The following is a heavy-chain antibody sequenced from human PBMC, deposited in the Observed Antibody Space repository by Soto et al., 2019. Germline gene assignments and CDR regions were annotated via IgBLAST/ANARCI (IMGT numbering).Heavy chain of an antibody. Sequence: GGSLRLSCVASGFTFSKYWMSWVRQTPGKGLEWVANIKQDGSEQYYVDSVKGRFTVSRDKAKTSVYLQMSSLRVEDTALYYCARKGGSSPNDAFDIWGQGTTVTVSS. CDR1: GFTFSKYW. D-gene: IGHD1-26*01. CDR2: IKQDGSEQ. J-gene: IGHJ3*02. CDR3: ARKGGSSPNDAFDI. V-gene: IGHV3-7*01.